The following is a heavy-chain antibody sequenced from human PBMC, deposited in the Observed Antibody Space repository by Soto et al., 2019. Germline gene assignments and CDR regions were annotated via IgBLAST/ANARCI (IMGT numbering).Heavy chain of an antibody. Sequence: GGSLRLSCAASGFTFSSYSMNWVRQAPGKGLEWVSSISSSSSYIYYADSVKGRLTISRDNAKNSLYLQMNSLRAEDTAVYYCARDYCSGGSCYSPNWFDPWGQGTLVTVSS. CDR1: GFTFSSYS. J-gene: IGHJ5*02. CDR3: ARDYCSGGSCYSPNWFDP. CDR2: ISSSSSYI. D-gene: IGHD2-15*01. V-gene: IGHV3-21*01.